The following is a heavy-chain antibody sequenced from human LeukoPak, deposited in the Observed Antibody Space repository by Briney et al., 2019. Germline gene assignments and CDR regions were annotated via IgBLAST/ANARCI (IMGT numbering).Heavy chain of an antibody. J-gene: IGHJ4*02. D-gene: IGHD3-10*01. Sequence: GGSLRLSCAASGFSFSTYGVHWVRQAPGKGLEWMAVIWYDGSNKYYADSVKGRFTISRDNSKNTLYLQMNSLRAEDTALYYCARASGPFDYWGQGTLVTVSS. CDR1: GFSFSTYG. V-gene: IGHV3-33*01. CDR2: IWYDGSNK. CDR3: ARASGPFDY.